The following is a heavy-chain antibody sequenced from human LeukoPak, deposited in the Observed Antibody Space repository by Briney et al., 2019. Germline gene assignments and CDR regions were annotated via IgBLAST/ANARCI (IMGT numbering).Heavy chain of an antibody. CDR1: GYTFTNYG. J-gene: IGHJ6*03. Sequence: SVKVSCKASGYTFTNYGTTWVRQAPGQGLEYMGGIIPIFRTTDYAQNFQGRVTITADRSTGTAYLGLTSLRSEDTAVYYCARGAAYYYGSGSDYYYYYMDVWGKGTTVTVSS. V-gene: IGHV1-69*06. D-gene: IGHD3-10*01. CDR3: ARGAAYYYGSGSDYYYYYMDV. CDR2: IIPIFRTT.